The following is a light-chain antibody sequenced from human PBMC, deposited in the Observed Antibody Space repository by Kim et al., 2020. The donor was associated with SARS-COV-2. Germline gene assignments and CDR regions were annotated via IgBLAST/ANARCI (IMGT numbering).Light chain of an antibody. V-gene: IGKV3-20*01. CDR2: GAS. CDR3: QQYHSSPVT. CDR1: QSVPSDY. Sequence: EIVLTQSPGTLSLSPGERAILSCRASQSVPSDYLAWYQQKPGQAPRLLIYGASNTATGIPDRFSGSGSGTGFTLTITRLEPEDFAIYYCQQYHSSPVTFGGGTKVEIK. J-gene: IGKJ4*01.